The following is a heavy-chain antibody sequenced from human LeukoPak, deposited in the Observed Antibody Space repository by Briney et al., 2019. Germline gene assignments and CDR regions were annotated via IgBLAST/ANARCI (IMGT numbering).Heavy chain of an antibody. CDR3: ARDRDSSGWHVADY. V-gene: IGHV1-46*01. CDR1: GYTFTSYY. D-gene: IGHD6-19*01. CDR2: INPSGGST. Sequence: ASVKVSCKASGYTFTSYYMHWVRQAPGQGLEWMGIINPSGGSTSYAQKFQGRVTMTTDTPTSTAYMEMRSLRSDDTAVYYCARDRDSSGWHVADYWGQGTLVTVSS. J-gene: IGHJ4*02.